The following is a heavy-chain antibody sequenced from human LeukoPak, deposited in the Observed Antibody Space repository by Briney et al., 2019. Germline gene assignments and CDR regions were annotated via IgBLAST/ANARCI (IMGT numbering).Heavy chain of an antibody. Sequence: PGGSLRLSCAASGFTFSSYEVNWVRQAPGKGLEWVSYISSSGSTIYYADSVKGRFTISRDNAKNSLYLQMNSLRAEDTAVYYCARDPPWSGYSGYEGRFDYWGQGTLVTVSS. D-gene: IGHD5-12*01. CDR3: ARDPPWSGYSGYEGRFDY. CDR2: ISSSGSTI. CDR1: GFTFSSYE. J-gene: IGHJ4*02. V-gene: IGHV3-48*03.